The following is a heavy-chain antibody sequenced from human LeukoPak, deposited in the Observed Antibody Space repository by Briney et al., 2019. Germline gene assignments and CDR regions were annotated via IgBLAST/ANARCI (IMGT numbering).Heavy chain of an antibody. Sequence: PSETLXLTCTVSGYSISSGYYWGWIRQPPGKGLEWIGSIYHSGSTYYNPSLKSRVTISVDTSKNQFSLKLSSVTAADTAVYYCARVVPYGSGSSPCFDYWGQGTLVTVSS. CDR1: GYSISSGYY. J-gene: IGHJ4*02. V-gene: IGHV4-38-2*02. D-gene: IGHD3-10*01. CDR2: IYHSGST. CDR3: ARVVPYGSGSSPCFDY.